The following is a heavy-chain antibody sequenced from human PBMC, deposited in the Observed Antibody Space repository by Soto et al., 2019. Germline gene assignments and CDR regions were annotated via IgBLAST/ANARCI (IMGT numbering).Heavy chain of an antibody. CDR1: GGTFSSYA. J-gene: IGHJ6*02. D-gene: IGHD2-15*01. CDR3: ARDPKGEMATPYYYYGMDV. Sequence: QVQLVQSGAEVKKPGSSVKVSCKASGGTFSSYAISWVRQAPGQGLEWMGGIIPIFGKANYAQKFQGRVTITADKSTSTAYMELSSLRSEDTAVYYCARDPKGEMATPYYYYGMDVWGQGTTVTVSS. CDR2: IIPIFGKA. V-gene: IGHV1-69*06.